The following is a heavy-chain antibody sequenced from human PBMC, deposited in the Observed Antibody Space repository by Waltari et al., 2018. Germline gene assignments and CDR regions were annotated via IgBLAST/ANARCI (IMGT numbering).Heavy chain of an antibody. V-gene: IGHV4-4*07. J-gene: IGHJ3*01. D-gene: IGHD1-26*01. CDR2: IDTSGST. Sequence: QVQLQESGPGLLQSSETLSLTCTVSGGSISGYYWTWTRPSAGKGLEWIGRIDTSGSTNYNPSRRSRVAMSVDTTKNQFSLQLSSVTAADTAVYFCARDVGPAGSGRYGDTLDVWGQGTTVTVSS. CDR3: ARDVGPAGSGRYGDTLDV. CDR1: GGSISGYY.